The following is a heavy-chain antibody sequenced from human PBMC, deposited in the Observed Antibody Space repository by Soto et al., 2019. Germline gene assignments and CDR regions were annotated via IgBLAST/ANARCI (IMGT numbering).Heavy chain of an antibody. D-gene: IGHD1-7*01. V-gene: IGHV1-18*01. J-gene: IGHJ5*02. CDR2: ISAYNGNT. CDR3: ARYQYNWNYKLFWFDP. CDR1: GYTFTSYG. Sequence: QVQLVQSGAEVKKPGASAKVSCKASGYTFTSYGISWVRQAPGQGLEWMGWISAYNGNTNYAQKLQGRVTMTTDTSTSTAYMELRSLRSDDTAVYYCARYQYNWNYKLFWFDPWGQGTLVTVSS.